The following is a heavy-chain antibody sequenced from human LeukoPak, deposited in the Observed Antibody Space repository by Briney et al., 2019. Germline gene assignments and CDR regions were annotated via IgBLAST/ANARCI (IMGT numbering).Heavy chain of an antibody. CDR2: IKSKAEGETT. D-gene: IGHD1-1*01. J-gene: IGHJ4*02. CDR3: TSMVAGGLERRGL. V-gene: IGHV3-15*01. Sequence: GGSLRLSCAVSGFTFSNAWMSWVRRAPGKGLEWVGRIKSKAEGETTDYAAPVKGRFTISRDDSKNTLYLQMNSLKAEDAAVYYCTSMVAGGLERRGLWGQGTLVTVSS. CDR1: GFTFSNAW.